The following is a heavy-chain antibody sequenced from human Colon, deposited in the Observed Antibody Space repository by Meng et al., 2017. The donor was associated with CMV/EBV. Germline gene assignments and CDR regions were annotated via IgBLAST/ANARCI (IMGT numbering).Heavy chain of an antibody. CDR3: AKDRGHSFRGGIDS. J-gene: IGHJ4*02. D-gene: IGHD5-18*01. V-gene: IGHV3-30*18. CDR1: GFASSSFG. CDR2: VSYDGSNK. Sequence: ASGFASSSFGMHWVRQAPGKGLDWVALVSYDGSNKYYADSVKGRFTIFRDNSKNTLYLQMNSLRPEDTGVYYCAKDRGHSFRGGIDSWGQGTLVTVSS.